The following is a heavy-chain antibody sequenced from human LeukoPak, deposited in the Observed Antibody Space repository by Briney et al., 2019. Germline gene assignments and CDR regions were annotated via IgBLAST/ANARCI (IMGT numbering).Heavy chain of an antibody. CDR2: IRADNGNT. Sequence: ASVKVSCKASGGTFSSYAFSWVRQAPAQGLEWMGWIRADNGNTDYAQKFQGRVTMTTDTSTSTAYMELRSLRSDDTAVYYCARDLGYYDNGGSDYGMDVWGQGTTVTVSS. CDR1: GGTFSSYA. V-gene: IGHV1-18*04. D-gene: IGHD3-22*01. CDR3: ARDLGYYDNGGSDYGMDV. J-gene: IGHJ6*02.